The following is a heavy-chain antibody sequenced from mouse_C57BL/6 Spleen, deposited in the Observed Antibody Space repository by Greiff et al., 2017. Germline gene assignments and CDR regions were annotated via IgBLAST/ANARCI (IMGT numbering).Heavy chain of an antibody. J-gene: IGHJ3*01. D-gene: IGHD1-1*01. CDR1: GYTFTSYW. Sequence: VQLQQPGAELVKPGASVKLSCKASGYTFTSYWMHWVKQRPGQGLEWIGMIHPNSGSTNYNEKFKSKATVTVDKSSSTAYMQLSSLTSEDSAVYSCALSYYGSGYGFAYWGQGTLVTVSA. V-gene: IGHV1-64*01. CDR3: ALSYYGSGYGFAY. CDR2: IHPNSGST.